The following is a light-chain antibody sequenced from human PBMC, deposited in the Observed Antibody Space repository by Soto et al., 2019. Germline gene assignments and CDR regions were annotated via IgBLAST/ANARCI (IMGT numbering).Light chain of an antibody. V-gene: IGKV1-5*03. CDR3: QQYNSYYT. CDR2: KAS. Sequence: DIQMTPSPSTLSASVGDRVTITCRASQSISSWLAWYQQKPGKAPKLLIYKASSLESGVPSRFSGSGSGTEFTLTIRSLQPDDFATYYFQQYNSYYTFGQGTKLEI. J-gene: IGKJ2*01. CDR1: QSISSW.